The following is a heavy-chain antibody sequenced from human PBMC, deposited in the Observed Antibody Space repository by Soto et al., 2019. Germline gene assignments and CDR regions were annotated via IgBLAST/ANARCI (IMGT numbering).Heavy chain of an antibody. Sequence: SETLSLTFTVSGGSISSVDYSWSRIRQPPGKGLEWIGYIYYSGSTYSSPSIKSRVTISADATKNQLSLNLSSVTAADTAVYYCARGNIVTASYPNFDYGGQGTLVTVSS. J-gene: IGHJ4*02. CDR3: ARGNIVTASYPNFDY. CDR1: GGSISSVDYS. D-gene: IGHD2-21*02. V-gene: IGHV4-30-4*02. CDR2: IYYSGST.